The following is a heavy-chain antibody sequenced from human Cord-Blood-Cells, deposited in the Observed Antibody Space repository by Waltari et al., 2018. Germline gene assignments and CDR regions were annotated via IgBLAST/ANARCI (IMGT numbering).Heavy chain of an antibody. CDR1: GGSFSGYY. D-gene: IGHD1-26*01. CDR2: INHRGIN. J-gene: IGHJ6*03. V-gene: IGHV4-34*01. CDR3: ARGRSGSYYYYYYYMDV. Sequence: QVQLQQWGAGLLKPSETLSLTCAVYGGSFSGYYWSWIRQPPGKGLEWSGEINHRGINNYNPSLKSRVNISVDTSKNQFALKLSSVTAADTAVYYCARGRSGSYYYYYYYMDVWGKGTTVTVSS.